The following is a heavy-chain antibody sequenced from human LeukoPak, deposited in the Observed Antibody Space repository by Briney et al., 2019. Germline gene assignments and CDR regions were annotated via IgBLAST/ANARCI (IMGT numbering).Heavy chain of an antibody. D-gene: IGHD6-19*01. J-gene: IGHJ4*02. CDR2: MNPSSSKT. V-gene: IGHV1-8*01. CDR1: GYTLTSYD. Sequence: GASVKVSCKASGYTLTSYDINWVRQATGQGLEWMGWMNPSSSKTGYAQKFQGRVTMTTDTSTSTAYMELRSLRSDDTAVYYCARASRTVAGTLDYWGQGTLVTVSS. CDR3: ARASRTVAGTLDY.